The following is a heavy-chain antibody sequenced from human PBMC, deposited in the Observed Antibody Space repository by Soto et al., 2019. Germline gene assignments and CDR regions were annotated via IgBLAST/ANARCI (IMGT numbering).Heavy chain of an antibody. J-gene: IGHJ4*02. CDR1: GGSISSYY. CDR2: IYYSGST. CDR3: AREVAITFGGVIVDNHFDY. Sequence: QVQLQESGPGLVKPSETLSLTCTVSGGSISSYYWSWIRQPPGKGLEWIGYIYYSGSTNYNPSSRSRVTISVDTSKDQFSLKRSSVTAADTAVYDCAREVAITFGGVIVDNHFDYWGQGTLVTVSS. D-gene: IGHD3-16*02. V-gene: IGHV4-59*01.